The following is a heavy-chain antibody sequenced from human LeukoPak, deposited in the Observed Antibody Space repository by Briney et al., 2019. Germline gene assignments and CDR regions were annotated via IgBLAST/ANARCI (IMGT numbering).Heavy chain of an antibody. J-gene: IGHJ4*02. Sequence: SETLSLTCTVSGASISSGSYYWRWIRQRPGKGLEWIGYIYHSGHTYHNPSLKSRVTISMDTSKSQFSLKLTSVTAADTAVYYCAGARDSSGWYHFVHWGQGTLVTVSS. V-gene: IGHV4-31*03. D-gene: IGHD6-19*01. CDR2: IYHSGHT. CDR3: AGARDSSGWYHFVH. CDR1: GASISSGSYY.